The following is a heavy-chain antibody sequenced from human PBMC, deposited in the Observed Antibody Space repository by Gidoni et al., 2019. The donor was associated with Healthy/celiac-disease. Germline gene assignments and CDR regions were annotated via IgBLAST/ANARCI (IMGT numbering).Heavy chain of an antibody. D-gene: IGHD3-22*01. J-gene: IGHJ4*02. V-gene: IGHV3-33*01. CDR1: GFTFSSSR. Sequence: VQPGRSLRLSCSASGFTFSSSRMLWVRPAPGKGLEWVAVLWYDGSNKYYADSVKGRFTISRDNSKNKLYLQMNSLRAEDTAVYYCARDNRKTQFYYDSSGPSYYFDYWGQGTLVTVSS. CDR2: LWYDGSNK. CDR3: ARDNRKTQFYYDSSGPSYYFDY.